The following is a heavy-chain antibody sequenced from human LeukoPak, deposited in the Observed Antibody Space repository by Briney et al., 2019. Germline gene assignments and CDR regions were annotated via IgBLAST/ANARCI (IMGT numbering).Heavy chain of an antibody. CDR1: GFTFSSYG. J-gene: IGHJ4*02. CDR3: AKGSNLPRYYYDSSGYYLAPIDY. CDR2: ISGSGGST. Sequence: SGGSLRLSCAASGFTFSSYGMSWVRQAPGKGLEWVSAISGSGGSTYYADSVKGRFTISRDNSKNTLYLEMNSLRAEDTAVYYCAKGSNLPRYYYDSSGYYLAPIDYWGQGTLVTVSS. D-gene: IGHD3-22*01. V-gene: IGHV3-23*01.